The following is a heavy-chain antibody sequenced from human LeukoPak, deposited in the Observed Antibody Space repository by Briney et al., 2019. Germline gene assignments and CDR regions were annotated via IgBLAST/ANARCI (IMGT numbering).Heavy chain of an antibody. V-gene: IGHV4-39*07. Sequence: SETLSLTCTVSGGSISSSSYYWGWIRQPPGKGLEWIGSIYYSGSTYYNPSLKSRVTISVDTSKNQFSLKLSSVTAADTAVYYCASRGLIGGIFGVVTRSWVDVWGKGTTVTVSS. CDR2: IYYSGST. CDR1: GGSISSSSYY. J-gene: IGHJ6*04. CDR3: ASRGLIGGIFGVVTRSWVDV. D-gene: IGHD3-3*01.